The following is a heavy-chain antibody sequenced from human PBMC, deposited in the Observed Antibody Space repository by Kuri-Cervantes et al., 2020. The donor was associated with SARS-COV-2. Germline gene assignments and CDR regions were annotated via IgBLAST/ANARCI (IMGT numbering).Heavy chain of an antibody. Sequence: ASVKVSCKASGYTFISYAMHWVRQAPGQRLEWMGWINVGNGDVKYSQKFQGRVTITRDTSAGTAYMELSSLRSEDTAVYYCARDFVVLMVYAQDYYGMDVWGQGTTVTVSS. CDR2: INVGNGDV. V-gene: IGHV1-3*01. CDR1: GYTFISYA. D-gene: IGHD2-8*01. J-gene: IGHJ6*02. CDR3: ARDFVVLMVYAQDYYGMDV.